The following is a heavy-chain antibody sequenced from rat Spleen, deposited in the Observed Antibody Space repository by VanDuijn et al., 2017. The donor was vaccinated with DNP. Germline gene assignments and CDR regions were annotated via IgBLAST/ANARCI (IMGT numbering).Heavy chain of an antibody. V-gene: IGHV5-31*01. CDR3: TREGWGYFMDA. D-gene: IGHD4-1*01. CDR2: ITNTGDST. J-gene: IGHJ4*01. CDR1: GFIFSNYW. Sequence: EVQLVESGGGLVQPGRSLKLSCAASGFIFSNYWMTWIRQAPGKGLVWVASITNTGDSTYYSDSVKGRFSISRDNAKSTLYLQLNSLQTDDTAIYYGTREGWGYFMDAWGQGASVTVSS.